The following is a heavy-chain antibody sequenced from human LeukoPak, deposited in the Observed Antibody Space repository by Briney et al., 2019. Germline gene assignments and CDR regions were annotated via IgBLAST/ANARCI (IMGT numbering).Heavy chain of an antibody. CDR2: INWNGGST. CDR1: GFSLSNYA. V-gene: IGHV3-20*04. J-gene: IGHJ4*02. CDR3: ARVSSDCSGGSCYSEKDY. D-gene: IGHD2-15*01. Sequence: GGSLRLSCAASGFSLSNYAMNWVRQAPGKGLEWVSGINWNGGSTRYADSVKGRFTISRDNAKNSLYLQMNSLRAEDTALYYCARVSSDCSGGSCYSEKDYWGQGTLVTVSS.